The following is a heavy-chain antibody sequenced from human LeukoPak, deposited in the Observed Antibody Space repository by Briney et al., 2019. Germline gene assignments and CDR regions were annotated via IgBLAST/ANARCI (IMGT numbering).Heavy chain of an antibody. V-gene: IGHV3-23*01. CDR3: AKDRVVGNGLLWFGELSRGNWFDP. CDR2: ISASGASL. D-gene: IGHD3-10*01. J-gene: IGHJ5*02. Sequence: RTGGSLRLSCAAPGFGFGTSAMSWVRQAPGKGLEWVSHISASGASLYYADSVKGRFTISRDNSKNTLYLQMNSLSAEDTAVYYCAKDRVVGNGLLWFGELSRGNWFDPWGQGTLVTVSS. CDR1: GFGFGTSA.